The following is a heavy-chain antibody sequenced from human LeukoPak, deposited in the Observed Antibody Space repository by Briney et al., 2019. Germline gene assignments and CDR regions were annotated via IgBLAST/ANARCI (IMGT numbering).Heavy chain of an antibody. CDR3: AKVDLYGGNSN. CDR2: ISGSGGST. CDR1: GFTFSSYA. Sequence: GGSLRLSCAASGFTFSSYAMSWVRQAPGKGLEWVSAISGSGGSTYYADSVKGRFTISRDNSKNTLYPQMNSLRAEDTAVYYCAKVDLYGGNSNWGQGTLVTVSS. J-gene: IGHJ4*02. D-gene: IGHD4-17*01. V-gene: IGHV3-23*01.